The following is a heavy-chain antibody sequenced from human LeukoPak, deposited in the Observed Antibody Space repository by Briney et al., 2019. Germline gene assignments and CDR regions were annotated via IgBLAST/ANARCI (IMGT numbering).Heavy chain of an antibody. V-gene: IGHV1-2*02. D-gene: IGHD5-18*01. CDR3: ARDFRAAMVSDWFDP. CDR2: INPNSGGT. Sequence: ASVKVSCKASRYTFTGYYMHWVRQAPGQGLEWMGWINPNSGGTNYAQKFQGRVTMTRDTSISTAYMELSRLRSDDTAVYYCARDFRAAMVSDWFDPWGQGTLVTVSS. J-gene: IGHJ5*02. CDR1: RYTFTGYY.